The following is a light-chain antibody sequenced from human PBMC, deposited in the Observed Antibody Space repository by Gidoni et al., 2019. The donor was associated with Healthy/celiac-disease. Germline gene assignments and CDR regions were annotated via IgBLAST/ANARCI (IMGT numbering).Light chain of an antibody. V-gene: IGLV1-44*01. CDR1: SSNIGSNT. Sequence: QSVLPQPPSASGTPGQRVTISCSGSSSNIGSNTVNWYQQLPGTAPKLLSYSNNQRPPGVPDRFSGSKSGTSASLAISELQSEDEADYYCAAWDDSLNGPWVFGGGTKLTVL. CDR3: AAWDDSLNGPWV. CDR2: SNN. J-gene: IGLJ3*02.